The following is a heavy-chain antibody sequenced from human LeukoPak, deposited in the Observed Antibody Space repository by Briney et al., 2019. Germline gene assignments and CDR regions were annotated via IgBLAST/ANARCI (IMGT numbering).Heavy chain of an antibody. Sequence: GGSLKLSCAASGFSFSSYAMSWVRQAPGKGLEWVSSISGSGDNTYYAESVKGRFTISRDNSKNTLFLQMNSLRAEDTAVFYCAKRSGYTTGWFFDFWGQGTLATVSS. CDR2: ISGSGDNT. V-gene: IGHV3-23*01. D-gene: IGHD6-19*01. CDR3: AKRSGYTTGWFFDF. CDR1: GFSFSSYA. J-gene: IGHJ4*02.